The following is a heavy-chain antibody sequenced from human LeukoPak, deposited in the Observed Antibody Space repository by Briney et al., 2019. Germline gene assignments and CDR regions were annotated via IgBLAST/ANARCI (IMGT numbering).Heavy chain of an antibody. CDR3: ARGNSAPHLNLDY. Sequence: GGSLRLSCAASGFTFSSHWMHWVRQDPGKGLVWVSRINSDGSSISYADSVKGRFTISRDNAKNTLYLQMNSLRAEDTAVYYCARGNSAPHLNLDYWGQGTLVTVSS. D-gene: IGHD2/OR15-2a*01. CDR2: INSDGSSI. J-gene: IGHJ4*02. V-gene: IGHV3-74*01. CDR1: GFTFSSHW.